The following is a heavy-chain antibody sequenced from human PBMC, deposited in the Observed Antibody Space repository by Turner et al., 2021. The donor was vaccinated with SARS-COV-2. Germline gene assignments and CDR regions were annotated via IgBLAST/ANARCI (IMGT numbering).Heavy chain of an antibody. J-gene: IGHJ6*02. D-gene: IGHD3-22*01. CDR3: AGEEVVVRASHTLYYYGMDV. CDR2: IYYSGSS. CDR1: GGSISSSSYY. Sequence: QLQLQESGPGLVKPSENLSLTCTVSGGSISSSSYYWGWIRQPPGQGLEWIGSIYYSGSSYYNPSLKSRVTISVDTSKNQFSLKLSSVTDADTAVYYCAGEEVVVRASHTLYYYGMDVWGQGTTVTVSS. V-gene: IGHV4-39*01.